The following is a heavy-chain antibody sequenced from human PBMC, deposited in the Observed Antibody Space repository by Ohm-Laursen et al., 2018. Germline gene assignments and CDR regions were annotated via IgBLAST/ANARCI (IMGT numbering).Heavy chain of an antibody. CDR2: IIPIFGTA. D-gene: IGHD6-13*01. Sequence: SSVKVSCKASGGTFSSYAISWVRQAPGQGLDWMGGIIPIFGTANYAQNFQGRVTITADESTSTAYMELSSLRSEDTAMYYCAPRIATAGDYYYGLDVWGQGTTVTVSS. CDR1: GGTFSSYA. CDR3: APRIATAGDYYYGLDV. J-gene: IGHJ6*02. V-gene: IGHV1-69*01.